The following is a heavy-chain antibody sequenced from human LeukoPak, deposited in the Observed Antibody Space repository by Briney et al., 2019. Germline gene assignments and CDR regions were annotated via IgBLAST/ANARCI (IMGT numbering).Heavy chain of an antibody. Sequence: GGSLRLSCAASGFTFSNYWMHWVRQAPGKGLVWVSRVNSDGSSTSYADPVKGRFTISRDNAKNSLYLEMKSLRAEDTAAYFCARDRDYGTFDYWGQGTLVTVSS. J-gene: IGHJ4*02. CDR1: GFTFSNYW. CDR2: VNSDGSST. V-gene: IGHV3-74*01. D-gene: IGHD4-17*01. CDR3: ARDRDYGTFDY.